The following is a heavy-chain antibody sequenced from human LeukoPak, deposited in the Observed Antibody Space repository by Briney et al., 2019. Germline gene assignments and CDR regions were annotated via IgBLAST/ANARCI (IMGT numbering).Heavy chain of an antibody. CDR3: ARNLWFGESSDAFDM. Sequence: GASVKVSCKASGYSFTGHYMHWVRPAPGQGLEWMGWIYPKSGGTNYAQKFQGRVTMTRDTSISTAYMDMSSLRSDDTAVYYCARNLWFGESSDAFDMWGQGTMVTVSS. V-gene: IGHV1-2*02. J-gene: IGHJ3*02. CDR1: GYSFTGHY. CDR2: IYPKSGGT. D-gene: IGHD3-10*01.